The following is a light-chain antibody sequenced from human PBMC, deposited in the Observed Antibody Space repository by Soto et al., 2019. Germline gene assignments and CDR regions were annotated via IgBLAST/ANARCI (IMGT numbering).Light chain of an antibody. Sequence: QSALTQPPSVSAAPRQKVTISCSGSSSNIGGNSVSWYQQLPGTAPKLLIYDDDKRPSGIPDRFSGSKSGTSATLGITGFQTGDEADYYCGSWDSSMSAYVFATGTKGTVL. V-gene: IGLV1-51*01. J-gene: IGLJ1*01. CDR1: SSNIGGNS. CDR3: GSWDSSMSAYV. CDR2: DDD.